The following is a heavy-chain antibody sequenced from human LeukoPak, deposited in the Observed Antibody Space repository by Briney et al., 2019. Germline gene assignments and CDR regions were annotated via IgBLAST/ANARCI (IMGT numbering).Heavy chain of an antibody. V-gene: IGHV4-39*01. CDR3: AAFKGVLWFGELLSDY. D-gene: IGHD3-10*01. Sequence: SETLSLTCTVSGGSISSSSYYWGWLRQPPGKGLEWFGSIYYSGSTYYNPSLKSRVTISVDTSKNQFSLKLSSVTAADTAVYYCAAFKGVLWFGELLSDYWGQGTLVTVSS. J-gene: IGHJ4*02. CDR1: GGSISSSSYY. CDR2: IYYSGST.